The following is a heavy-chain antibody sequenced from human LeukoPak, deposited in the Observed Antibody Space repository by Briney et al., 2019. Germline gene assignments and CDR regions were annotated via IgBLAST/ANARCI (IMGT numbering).Heavy chain of an antibody. D-gene: IGHD3-10*01. Sequence: GGSLRLSCAASGFTFSTYVMQWVRHAAGKGLMWVSRMNSDGSTITYGDSVKGRFTISRDNAKNTLYLQMNSLRGEDTAVYYYARYYGAGTYRFDIWGQGTMVIV. V-gene: IGHV3-74*03. CDR1: GFTFSTYV. CDR2: MNSDGSTI. CDR3: ARYYGAGTYRFDI. J-gene: IGHJ3*02.